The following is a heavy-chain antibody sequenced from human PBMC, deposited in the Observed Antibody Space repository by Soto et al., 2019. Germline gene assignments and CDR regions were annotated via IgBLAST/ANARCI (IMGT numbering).Heavy chain of an antibody. Sequence: HPGGSLRLSCAASGFTFSNYTMHWVRQAPGKGLEWVALISYGEIDKYFADAVKGRFTISRDNSKNTLYLQMDSLRAEDTAVYYCAGRSGSSDYWGRGTLVTVSS. CDR1: GFTFSNYT. CDR3: AGRSGSSDY. CDR2: ISYGEIDK. V-gene: IGHV3-30*04. J-gene: IGHJ4*02. D-gene: IGHD3-10*01.